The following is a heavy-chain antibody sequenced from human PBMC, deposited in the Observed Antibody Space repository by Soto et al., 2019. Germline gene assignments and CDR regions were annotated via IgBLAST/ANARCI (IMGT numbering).Heavy chain of an antibody. J-gene: IGHJ4*02. CDR2: IYSGGST. CDR1: GFNVSSNY. Sequence: PGGSLRLSCAASGFNVSSNYMSWVRQAPGKGLEWVSFIYSGGSTSYADSVKGRFTISRDNSKNTVYLHMNSLRAEDTAVYYCARSEHAIFGVVPFDYWGQGTLVTSPQ. D-gene: IGHD3-3*01. V-gene: IGHV3-53*01. CDR3: ARSEHAIFGVVPFDY.